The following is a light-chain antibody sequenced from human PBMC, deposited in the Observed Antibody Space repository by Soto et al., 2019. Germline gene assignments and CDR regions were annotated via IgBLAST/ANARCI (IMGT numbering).Light chain of an antibody. CDR1: QSISSY. J-gene: IGKJ3*01. CDR3: QQSYSTPPFT. Sequence: DIQMTQSPSSLSASVGDRVTITCRASQSISSYLNGYQQKPGKAPKLLIYAASSLQSGDPSRFSGSGSGTDFTLTISSLQPEDFATYYCQQSYSTPPFTFGPGTKVDIK. V-gene: IGKV1-39*01. CDR2: AAS.